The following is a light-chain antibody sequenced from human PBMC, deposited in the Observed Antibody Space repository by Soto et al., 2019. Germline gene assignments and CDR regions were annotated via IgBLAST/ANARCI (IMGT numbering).Light chain of an antibody. V-gene: IGKV3-15*01. CDR1: QSVSSN. CDR2: GAS. Sequence: EIVMTQSPATLSVSPGERATLSCRASQSVSSNLAWYQQKPGQAPRLLIYGASTRATGIPARFSGSGSGTEFTLTFSSLQSEDFAVYYCQQYNNWPSWTFGQGTK. CDR3: QQYNNWPSWT. J-gene: IGKJ1*01.